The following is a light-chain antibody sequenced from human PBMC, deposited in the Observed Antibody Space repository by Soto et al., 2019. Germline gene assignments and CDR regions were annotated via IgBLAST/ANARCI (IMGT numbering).Light chain of an antibody. V-gene: IGKV3-11*01. CDR1: PSVTNY. Sequence: EIVLPQSPATLSLSPGERATLSCRASPSVTNYLAWYQQKPGQAPRLLIYGAFNRATGIPARFSGSGSGTHFTLTISRLEPGDFAVYYCQHFGGTTFTFGQGTRLEI. CDR3: QHFGGTTFT. J-gene: IGKJ5*01. CDR2: GAF.